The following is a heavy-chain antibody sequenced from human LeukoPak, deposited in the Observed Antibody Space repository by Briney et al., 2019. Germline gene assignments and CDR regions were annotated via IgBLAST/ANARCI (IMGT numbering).Heavy chain of an antibody. V-gene: IGHV3-30*02. CDR1: GFTFSSYW. CDR3: AKQTAYSGSWPD. CDR2: ILNDGINK. J-gene: IGHJ4*02. Sequence: QTGGSLRLSCAASGFTFSSYWMSWVRQAPGKGLEWVAVILNDGINKNYADSVKGRFTISRDNSKNTLYLQMNSLRAEDTAVYYCAKQTAYSGSWPDWGQGTLVTVSS. D-gene: IGHD6-13*01.